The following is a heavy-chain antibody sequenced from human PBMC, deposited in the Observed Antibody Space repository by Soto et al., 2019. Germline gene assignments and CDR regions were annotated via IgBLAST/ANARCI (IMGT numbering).Heavy chain of an antibody. D-gene: IGHD6-13*01. CDR1: GFTFSSYG. CDR3: ATDIVGWGSSWSTYYYYCGMDV. CDR2: ISYDGSNT. J-gene: IGHJ6*02. V-gene: IGHV3-30*03. Sequence: PGGSLRLSCAASGFTFSSYGMHWVRQAPGKGLEWVAVISYDGSNTYYADSVKGRFTISRDNSKNTLYLQMNSLRAEDTAVYYCATDIVGWGSSWSTYYYYCGMDVWGQGNRVAV.